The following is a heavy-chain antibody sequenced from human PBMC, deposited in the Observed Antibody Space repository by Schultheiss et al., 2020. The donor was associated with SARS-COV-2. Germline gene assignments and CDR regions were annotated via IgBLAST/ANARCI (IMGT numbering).Heavy chain of an antibody. J-gene: IGHJ6*04. D-gene: IGHD2-2*01. V-gene: IGHV3-20*04. CDR2: INWNGGST. Sequence: GGSLRLSCAASGFTFSSYSMNWVRQAPGKGLEWVSGINWNGGSTGYADSVKGRFTISRDNAKNSLYLQMNSLRAEDTALYYCARGGYSVVPAAKTMDVWGKGTTVTVSS. CDR3: ARGGYSVVPAAKTMDV. CDR1: GFTFSSYS.